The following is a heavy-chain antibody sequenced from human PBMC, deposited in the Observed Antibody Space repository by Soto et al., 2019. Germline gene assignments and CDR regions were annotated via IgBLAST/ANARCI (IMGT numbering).Heavy chain of an antibody. Sequence: QVQLVQSGAEVKKPGSSVKVSCKASGGTFSSYAISWVRQAPGQGLEWMGGIIPIFGTANYAQKFQGRGTITADESTSTAYLELSSLRSEDTAVYYCARNGVGPAALAGMDVWGQGTTVTVSS. J-gene: IGHJ6*02. V-gene: IGHV1-69*12. D-gene: IGHD2-2*01. CDR3: ARNGVGPAALAGMDV. CDR1: GGTFSSYA. CDR2: IIPIFGTA.